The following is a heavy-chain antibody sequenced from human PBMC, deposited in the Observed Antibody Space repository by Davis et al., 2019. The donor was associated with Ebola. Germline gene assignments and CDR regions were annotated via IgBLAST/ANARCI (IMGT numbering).Heavy chain of an antibody. CDR1: GGSISSSSYY. D-gene: IGHD5-24*01. J-gene: IGHJ4*02. CDR2: IYYSGST. V-gene: IGHV4-39*01. CDR3: ASKLQFGGYYFDY. Sequence: PSETLSLTCTVSGGSISSSSYYWGWIRQPPGKGLEWIGSIYYSGSTYYNPSLKSRVTISVDTSKNQFSLKLSSVTAADTAVYYCASKLQFGGYYFDYWGQGTLVTVSS.